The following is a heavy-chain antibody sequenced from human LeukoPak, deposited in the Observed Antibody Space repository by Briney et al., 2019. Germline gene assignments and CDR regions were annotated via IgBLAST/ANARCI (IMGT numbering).Heavy chain of an antibody. V-gene: IGHV3-30*02. CDR1: GFTFSSYG. CDR2: IRYDGSNK. J-gene: IGHJ3*02. Sequence: PGGSLRLSCAASGFTFSSYGMHWVRQAPGKGLEWVVFIRYDGSNKYYADSVKGRFTISRDNSKNTLYLQMYSLRAEDTAVYYCAKDRGSGKNPDAFDIWGQGTMVTVSS. D-gene: IGHD3-10*01. CDR3: AKDRGSGKNPDAFDI.